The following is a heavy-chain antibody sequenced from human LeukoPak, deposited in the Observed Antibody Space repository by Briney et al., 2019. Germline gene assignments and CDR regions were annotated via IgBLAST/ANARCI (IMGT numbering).Heavy chain of an antibody. CDR1: GFTVNSNY. D-gene: IGHD1-26*01. CDR3: ASFPWDLRPT. V-gene: IGHV3-66*01. Sequence: GGCLRLSCAASGFTVNSNYMSWVRQAPGKGLEWVSVIYSGGSTYYADSVKGRFTISRDNSKNTLYLQMNSLRAEDTAVYYCASFPWDLRPTWGQGTLVSVAS. CDR2: IYSGGST. J-gene: IGHJ4*02.